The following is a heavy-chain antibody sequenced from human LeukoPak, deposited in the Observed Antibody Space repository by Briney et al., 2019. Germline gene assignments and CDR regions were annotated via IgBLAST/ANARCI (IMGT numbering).Heavy chain of an antibody. J-gene: IGHJ4*02. CDR3: AKGSSSSPLYYFDY. CDR1: GLSVSGNY. V-gene: IGHV3-23*01. D-gene: IGHD6-13*01. Sequence: GGSLRLSCTASGLSVSGNYWHWVRQAPGKGLEWVSAISGSGGSTYYADSVKGRFTISRDNSKNTLYLQMNSLRAEDTAVYYCAKGSSSSPLYYFDYWGQGTLVTVSS. CDR2: ISGSGGST.